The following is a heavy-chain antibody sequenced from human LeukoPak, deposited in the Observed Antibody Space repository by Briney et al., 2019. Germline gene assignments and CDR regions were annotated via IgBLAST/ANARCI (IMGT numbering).Heavy chain of an antibody. J-gene: IGHJ6*03. CDR3: ARDFSPLVYYYYYYMDV. CDR1: GFTFSSYA. Sequence: PGRSLRLSCAASGFTFSSYAMHWVRQAPGKGLEWVAAISYDGSNKYYADSVKGRFTISRDNSKNTLYLQMNSLRAEDTAVYYCARDFSPLVYYYYYYMDVWGKGTTVTVSS. CDR2: ISYDGSNK. V-gene: IGHV3-30*04. D-gene: IGHD2-8*02.